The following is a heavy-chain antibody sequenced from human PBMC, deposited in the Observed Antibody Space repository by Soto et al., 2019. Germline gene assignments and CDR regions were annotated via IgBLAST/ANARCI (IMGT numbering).Heavy chain of an antibody. CDR1: GFTFSSYA. V-gene: IGHV3-30-3*01. D-gene: IGHD6-19*01. CDR2: ISYDGSNK. J-gene: IGHJ6*02. CDR3: ARYSSGWYEDYYYGMDV. Sequence: GGSMRLSCAASGFTFSSYAMHWVRQAPGKGLEWVAVISYDGSNKYYADSVKGRFTISRDNSKNTLYLQMNSLRAEDTAVYYCARYSSGWYEDYYYGMDVWGQGTTVTVSS.